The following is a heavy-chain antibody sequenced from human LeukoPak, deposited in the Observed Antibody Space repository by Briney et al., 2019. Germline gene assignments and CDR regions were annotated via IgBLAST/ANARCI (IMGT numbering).Heavy chain of an antibody. CDR2: INPNSGGT. J-gene: IGHJ6*02. CDR3: ATGTRGTTVTTFWFNSYYYGMDV. Sequence: EASVKVSCKASGYTFTGYYMHWVRQAPGQGLEWMGWINPNSGGTNYAQKFQGRVTMTRDTSISTAYMELSRLRSDDTAVYYCATGTRGTTVTTFWFNSYYYGMDVWGQGTTVTVSS. D-gene: IGHD4-17*01. V-gene: IGHV1-2*02. CDR1: GYTFTGYY.